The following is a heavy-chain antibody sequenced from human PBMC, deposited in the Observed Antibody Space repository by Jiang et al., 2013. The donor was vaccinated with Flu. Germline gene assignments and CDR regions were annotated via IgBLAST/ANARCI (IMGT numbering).Heavy chain of an antibody. V-gene: IGHV4-38-2*01. Sequence: GSGLVKPSETLSLTCAVSGYSMNSGYYWGWIRQSPGKGLEWIGNIHHSATTDYNPSFRSRVTMSVDTSKNQFSLKLNSVTAADTAVYYCARSPWG. CDR1: GYSMNSGYY. J-gene: IGHJ5*02. CDR2: IHHSATT. CDR3: ARSP.